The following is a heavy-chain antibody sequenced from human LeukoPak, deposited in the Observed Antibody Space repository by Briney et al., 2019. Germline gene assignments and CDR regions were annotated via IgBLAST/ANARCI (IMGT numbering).Heavy chain of an antibody. CDR3: ARELRTYYYDSSGYYPGY. J-gene: IGHJ4*02. D-gene: IGHD3-22*01. CDR2: ISAYNGNT. Sequence: ASVKVSCKASGYTFTSYAMHWVRQAPGQRLEWMGWISAYNGNTNYAQKFQGRVTITRDTSASTAYMELSSLRSEDTAVYYCARELRTYYYDSSGYYPGYWGQGALVTVSS. CDR1: GYTFTSYA. V-gene: IGHV1-3*01.